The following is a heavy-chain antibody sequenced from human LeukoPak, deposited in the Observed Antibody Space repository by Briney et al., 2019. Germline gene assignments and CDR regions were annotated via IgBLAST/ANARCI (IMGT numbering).Heavy chain of an antibody. CDR3: ARDFNHQWELLQHFDY. V-gene: IGHV1-69*04. CDR1: GGTFSSYA. D-gene: IGHD1-26*01. J-gene: IGHJ4*02. CDR2: IFPILGIA. Sequence: SVKVSCKASGGTFSSYAIGWVRQAPGQGLEWMGRIFPILGIANYAQKFQGRVTITADKSTSTAYMELSSLRSEDTAVYYCARDFNHQWELLQHFDYWGQGTLVTVSS.